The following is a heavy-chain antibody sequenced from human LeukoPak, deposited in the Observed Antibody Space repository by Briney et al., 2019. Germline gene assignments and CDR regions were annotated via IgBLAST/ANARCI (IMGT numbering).Heavy chain of an antibody. V-gene: IGHV3-9*01. J-gene: IGHJ4*02. D-gene: IGHD2-2*01. CDR1: GFTFEDHV. Sequence: GRSLRLSCAASGFTFEDHVMHWVRQAPGKGLEWVSSISWSGDRMGYADAVKGRFTISKDNAKNSLFLQMNGLRVEDTALYYCAKDLGGSATTVWGQGTLVTVFS. CDR3: AKDLGGSATTV. CDR2: ISWSGDRM.